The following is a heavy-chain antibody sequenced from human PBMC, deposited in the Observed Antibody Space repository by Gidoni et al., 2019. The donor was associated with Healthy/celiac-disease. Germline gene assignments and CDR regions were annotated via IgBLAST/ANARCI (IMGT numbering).Heavy chain of an antibody. J-gene: IGHJ1*01. CDR3: ARDGSPGTQAEFFQY. D-gene: IGHD6-13*01. CDR1: GFTFSSYW. CDR2: IKEDGSDK. Sequence: CAASGFTFSSYWMSWVRQAPGKGLEWVANIKEDGSDKYYVYSVKGRCTISRDNAKNSLYLQMNSLRAEDTAVYFCARDGSPGTQAEFFQYWGQGTLVTVSS. V-gene: IGHV3-7*01.